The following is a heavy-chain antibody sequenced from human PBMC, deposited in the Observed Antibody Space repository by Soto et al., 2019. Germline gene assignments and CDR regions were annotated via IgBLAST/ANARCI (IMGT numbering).Heavy chain of an antibody. CDR3: ARFLNPDYSNYLWYYMDV. J-gene: IGHJ6*03. CDR2: THYSGHT. CDR1: GGSITSYY. D-gene: IGHD4-4*01. Sequence: SETLSLTCTVSGGSITSYYWSWIRQPPGKGLEWIGFTHYSGHTNYNPSLKSRVTLSVDTSKNQFSLKLSSVTAAETAVYYCARFLNPDYSNYLWYYMDVWGKGTTVTVSS. V-gene: IGHV4-59*08.